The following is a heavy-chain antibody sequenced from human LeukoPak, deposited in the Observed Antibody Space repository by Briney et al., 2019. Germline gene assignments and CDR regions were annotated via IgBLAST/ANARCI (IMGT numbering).Heavy chain of an antibody. CDR3: AKGDYYDSSGYIDY. CDR1: GFTFDDYA. D-gene: IGHD3-22*01. Sequence: GGSLRLSCAASGFTFDDYAMHWVRQAPGKGLEWVSGISWNSGSIGYADSVKGRFTISRDNSKNTLYLQMNSLRAEDTAVYYCAKGDYYDSSGYIDYWGQGTLVTVSS. CDR2: ISWNSGSI. V-gene: IGHV3-9*01. J-gene: IGHJ4*02.